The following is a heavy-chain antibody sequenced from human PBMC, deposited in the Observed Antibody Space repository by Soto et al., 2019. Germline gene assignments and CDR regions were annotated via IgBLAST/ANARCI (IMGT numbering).Heavy chain of an antibody. Sequence: GESLKISCKGSGYSSAGYWITWVRQKPGKGLEWMGRIDPSDSQTYYSPSFRGHVTISATKSITTVFLQWSSLRASDTAMYYCGRQIYDSDTGPNFQYYFDSWGQGTPVTVSS. CDR1: GYSSAGYW. CDR3: GRQIYDSDTGPNFQYYFDS. J-gene: IGHJ4*02. V-gene: IGHV5-10-1*01. D-gene: IGHD3-22*01. CDR2: IDPSDSQT.